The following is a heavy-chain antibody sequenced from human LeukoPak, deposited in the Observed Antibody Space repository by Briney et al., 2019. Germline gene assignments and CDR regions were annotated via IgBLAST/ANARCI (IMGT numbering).Heavy chain of an antibody. CDR1: GGSISSGSYY. Sequence: SQTLSLTCTVSGGSISSGSYYWSWIRQPAGKGLEWIRRIYTSGNTNYNPSLKSRVTISVDTSKNQFSLKLNSVTAADTAVYYCATAGRYCTNGICYTSWFDPWGQGTLVTVSS. V-gene: IGHV4-61*02. CDR3: ATAGRYCTNGICYTSWFDP. D-gene: IGHD2-8*01. J-gene: IGHJ5*02. CDR2: IYTSGNT.